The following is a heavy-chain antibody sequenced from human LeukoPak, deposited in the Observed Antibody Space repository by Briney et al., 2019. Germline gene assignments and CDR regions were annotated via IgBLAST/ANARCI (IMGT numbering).Heavy chain of an antibody. J-gene: IGHJ6*02. Sequence: SVKVSCKASGGTFSSYAISWVRQALGQGLEWMGRIIPILGIANYAQKLQGRVTMTTDTSTSTAYMELRSLRSDDTAVYYCARKPETVYDILTGYSTPYYYYGMDVWGQGTTVTVSS. D-gene: IGHD3-9*01. CDR3: ARKPETVYDILTGYSTPYYYYGMDV. V-gene: IGHV1-69*04. CDR2: IIPILGIA. CDR1: GGTFSSYA.